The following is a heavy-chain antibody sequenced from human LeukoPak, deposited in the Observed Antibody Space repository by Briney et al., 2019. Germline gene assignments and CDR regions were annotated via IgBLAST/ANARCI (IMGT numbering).Heavy chain of an antibody. V-gene: IGHV1-2*04. CDR3: ARGEDYYDSSGYYLYYFDY. Sequence: VASVKVSCKASGYTFTGYYMHWVRQAPGQGLEWMGWINPNSGGTNYAQKFQGWVTMTRDTSISTAYMELSRLRSDDTAVYYCARGEDYYDSSGYYLYYFDYWGQGTLVTASS. J-gene: IGHJ4*02. D-gene: IGHD3-22*01. CDR1: GYTFTGYY. CDR2: INPNSGGT.